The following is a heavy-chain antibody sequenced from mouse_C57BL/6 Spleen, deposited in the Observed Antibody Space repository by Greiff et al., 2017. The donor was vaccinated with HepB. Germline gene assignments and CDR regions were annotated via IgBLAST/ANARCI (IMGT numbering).Heavy chain of an antibody. V-gene: IGHV1-50*01. CDR2: IDPSDSYT. J-gene: IGHJ1*03. Sequence: VQLQQPGAELVKPGASVKLSCKASGYTFTSYWMQWVKQRPGQGLEWIGEIDPSDSYTNYNQKFKGKATLTVDTSSSTAYMQLSSLTSEDSAVYYCASYYGNYVWYFDVWGTGTTVTVSS. CDR1: GYTFTSYW. CDR3: ASYYGNYVWYFDV. D-gene: IGHD2-10*01.